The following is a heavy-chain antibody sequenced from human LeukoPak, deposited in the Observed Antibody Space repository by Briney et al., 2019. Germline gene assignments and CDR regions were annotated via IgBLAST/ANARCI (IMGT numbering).Heavy chain of an antibody. J-gene: IGHJ4*02. V-gene: IGHV4-30-4*08. CDR3: ARVGDYYDSRNFDY. CDR1: GGSFSGYY. CDR2: IYYSGST. D-gene: IGHD3-22*01. Sequence: SETLSLTCAVYGGSFSGYYWSWIRQPPGKGLEWIGYIYYSGSTYYNPSLKSRVTISVDTSKNQFSLKLSSVTAADTAVYYCARVGDYYDSRNFDYWGQGTLVTVSS.